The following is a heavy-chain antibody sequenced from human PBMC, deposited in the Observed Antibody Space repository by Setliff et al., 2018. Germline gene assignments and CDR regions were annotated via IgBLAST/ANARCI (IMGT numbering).Heavy chain of an antibody. CDR3: ARDDRGYCSSTSCYYAFDI. Sequence: GGSLRLSCAASGFTVSSNYMSWVRQAPGKGLEWVSVTYSGGSTYYADSVKGRFTISRDNSKNTLYLQMNSLRAEDTAVYYCARDDRGYCSSTSCYYAFDIWGQGTMVTVSS. J-gene: IGHJ3*02. CDR2: TYSGGST. V-gene: IGHV3-66*02. D-gene: IGHD2-2*03. CDR1: GFTVSSNY.